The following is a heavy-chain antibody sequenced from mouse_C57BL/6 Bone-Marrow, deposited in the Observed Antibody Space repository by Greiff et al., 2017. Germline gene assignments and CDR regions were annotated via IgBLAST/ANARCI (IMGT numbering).Heavy chain of an antibody. Sequence: VQLQQPGAELVKPGASVKVSCKASGYTFTSYWMHWVKQRPGQGLEWIGRIHPADSDTNYNEKFKGKATLTVDKSSSTAYMQLSSLTSEDSAVYDCAVGYYSTCDFAFWGQGTPVTVSA. V-gene: IGHV1-74*01. CDR3: AVGYYSTCDFAF. CDR1: GYTFTSYW. D-gene: IGHD1-1*01. CDR2: IHPADSDT. J-gene: IGHJ1*01.